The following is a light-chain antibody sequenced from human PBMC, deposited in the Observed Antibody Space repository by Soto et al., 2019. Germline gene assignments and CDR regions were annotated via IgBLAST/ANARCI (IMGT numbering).Light chain of an antibody. CDR3: QQYAASPYT. V-gene: IGKV3-20*01. CDR1: QSVSNY. CDR2: ETS. J-gene: IGKJ2*01. Sequence: IVLTQSPGTLSLSPGESATLSCRASQSVSNYLAWCQQRPGQAPRFLIFETSNRATGIPDRFSGSGSGTDFTLIINRLEPEDFAVYYCQQYAASPYTFGQGTKLEI.